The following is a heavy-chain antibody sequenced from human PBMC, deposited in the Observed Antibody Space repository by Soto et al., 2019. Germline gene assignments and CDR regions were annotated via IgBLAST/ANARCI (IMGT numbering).Heavy chain of an antibody. V-gene: IGHV3-9*01. CDR2: ISWNSDTI. CDR3: AKSPYGDYERYLDY. Sequence: EVQLVESGGGLVQPGRSLRLSCAASGFTFDDYAMHWVRQAPGKGLEWVSAISWNSDTIGYAESVKGRFTISRDNAKNSLYLQMNSLRPEDTALYYCAKSPYGDYERYLDYWGQGTLVTVSS. J-gene: IGHJ4*02. D-gene: IGHD4-17*01. CDR1: GFTFDDYA.